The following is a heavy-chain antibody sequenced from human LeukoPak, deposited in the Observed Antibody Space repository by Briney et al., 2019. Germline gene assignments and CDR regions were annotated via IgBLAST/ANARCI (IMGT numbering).Heavy chain of an antibody. CDR2: ISSSGSTI. CDR3: ARGAQNVAAADNWFDP. J-gene: IGHJ5*02. Sequence: GGSLRLSCAASGFTFSSYSMNWVRQAPGKGLEGVSYISSSGSTIYYADSVKGRFTISRDNAKNSLYLQMNSLRAEDTAVYYCARGAQNVAAADNWFDPWGQGTLVTVSS. D-gene: IGHD6-13*01. V-gene: IGHV3-48*04. CDR1: GFTFSSYS.